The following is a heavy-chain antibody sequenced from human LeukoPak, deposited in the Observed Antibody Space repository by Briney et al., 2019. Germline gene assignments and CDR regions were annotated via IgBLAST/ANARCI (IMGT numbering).Heavy chain of an antibody. J-gene: IGHJ4*02. Sequence: GGSLRLSCAASGFTLSVYSMNWVRQPPGMGLEWVSYITSNSATIQYADSVKGRFTISRDNAKNSLSLQMNSLRDEDTAVYYCARSVGGHFDYWGQGMLVTVSS. CDR1: GFTLSVYS. CDR2: ITSNSATI. CDR3: ARSVGGHFDY. D-gene: IGHD3-16*01. V-gene: IGHV3-48*02.